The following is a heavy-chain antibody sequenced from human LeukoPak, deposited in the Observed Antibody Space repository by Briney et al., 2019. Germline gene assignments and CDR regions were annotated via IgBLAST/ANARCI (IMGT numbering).Heavy chain of an antibody. CDR1: GYTFTGYY. Sequence: ASVKVSCKASGYTFTGYYMHWVRQAPGQGLEWMGWINPNSGGTNYAQKFQGRVTMTTDTSTSTGYMELRSPRSDDTAVYYCARVHSYCSSTSCLDYWGQGTLVTVSS. J-gene: IGHJ4*02. V-gene: IGHV1-2*02. D-gene: IGHD2-2*01. CDR2: INPNSGGT. CDR3: ARVHSYCSSTSCLDY.